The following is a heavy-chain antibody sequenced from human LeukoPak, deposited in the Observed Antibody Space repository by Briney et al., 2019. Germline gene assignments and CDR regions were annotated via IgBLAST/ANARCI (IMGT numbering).Heavy chain of an antibody. CDR3: AIEQWELKY. V-gene: IGHV3-23*01. D-gene: IGHD1-26*01. Sequence: GGSLRLSCAASGFTFYNSGMGWVRQAPGKGLEWISAISDSGGLTYYADSVKGRFTISRDDSKNTLYLQMSSLKAEDTAVYYCAIEQWELKYWGQGTLVTVSS. CDR2: ISDSGGLT. CDR1: GFTFYNSG. J-gene: IGHJ4*02.